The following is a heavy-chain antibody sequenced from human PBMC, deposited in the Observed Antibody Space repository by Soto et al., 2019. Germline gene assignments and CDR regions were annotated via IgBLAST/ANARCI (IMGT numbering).Heavy chain of an antibody. D-gene: IGHD2-15*01. CDR3: TLNHCAGGGCYDRDY. V-gene: IGHV4-31*11. J-gene: IGHJ1*01. CDR2: ISSGGSP. Sequence: SETLSLTCDVSDESVTSPGNYWNWIRQRPDTGLEWIGYISSGGSPFYNPSLKSRVSISLDTSKNVISLALRSVTAADTAVYYCTLNHCAGGGCYDRDYWGRGTRVNVSS. CDR1: DESVTSPGNY.